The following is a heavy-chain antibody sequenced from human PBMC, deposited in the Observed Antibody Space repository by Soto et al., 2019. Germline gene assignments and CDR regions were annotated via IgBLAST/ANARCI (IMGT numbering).Heavy chain of an antibody. D-gene: IGHD3-22*01. CDR3: ARDQLYYNDISGRTLNAFDV. J-gene: IGHJ3*01. CDR2: IGTAGDT. V-gene: IGHV3-13*01. Sequence: GGSLRLSCAASGFTFSNYDMHWVRQVTGKGLEWISSIGTAGDTYYAGSVRGRFTISRENAKNSLYLQMNSLRAGDTAVYYCARDQLYYNDISGRTLNAFDVWGQETMVTVSS. CDR1: GFTFSNYD.